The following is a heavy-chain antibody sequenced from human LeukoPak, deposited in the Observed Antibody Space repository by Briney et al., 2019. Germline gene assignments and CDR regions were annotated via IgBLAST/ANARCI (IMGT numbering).Heavy chain of an antibody. J-gene: IGHJ4*02. CDR3: ARGQTTVTIQPYRY. CDR2: INTNTGNP. CDR1: GYTFTSYA. Sequence: ASVKVSCTASGYTFTSYAMNWVRQAPGQGLEWIGWINTNTGNPTYAQGFTGRFVFSLDTSVSTAYLQISSLKAEDTAVYYCARGQTTVTIQPYRYWGQGTLVTVSS. D-gene: IGHD4-17*01. V-gene: IGHV7-4-1*02.